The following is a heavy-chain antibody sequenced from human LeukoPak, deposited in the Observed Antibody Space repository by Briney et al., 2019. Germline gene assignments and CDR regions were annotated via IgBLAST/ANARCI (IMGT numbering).Heavy chain of an antibody. CDR2: INHSGST. CDR1: GGSFSGYY. CDR3: ARVLGGYSGYDLLDY. J-gene: IGHJ4*02. D-gene: IGHD5-12*01. Sequence: PSETLSLTCAVYGGSFSGYYWSWIRQPPGKGLEWIGEINHSGSTNYNPSLKSRVTISVDTSKNQFSLKLSSVTAADTAVYYCARVLGGYSGYDLLDYWGQGTLVTVSS. V-gene: IGHV4-34*01.